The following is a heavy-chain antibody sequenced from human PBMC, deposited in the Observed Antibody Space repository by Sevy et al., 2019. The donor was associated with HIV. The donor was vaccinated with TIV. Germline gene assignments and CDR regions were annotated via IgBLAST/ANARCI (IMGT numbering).Heavy chain of an antibody. J-gene: IGHJ3*02. CDR3: AKESGYSTSPGAFDI. CDR1: GFTFDSYW. V-gene: IGHV3-74*01. Sequence: GGSLRLSCAASGFTFDSYWLHWVRQDPWKGLEWVSCVDIDGSRTEYADSVKGRFTISRDSPKNTLYLQMNSLRADDTAVYYCAKESGYSTSPGAFDIWGQGTMVTVSS. CDR2: VDIDGSRT. D-gene: IGHD6-6*01.